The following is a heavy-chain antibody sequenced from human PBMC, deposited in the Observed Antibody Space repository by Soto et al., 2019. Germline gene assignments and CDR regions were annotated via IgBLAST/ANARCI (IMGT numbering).Heavy chain of an antibody. D-gene: IGHD4-17*01. Sequence: PSETLSLTCTVSGGSISNYYLTWILQPPGKGLEWIGYIYYSGSTNYNPSLKSRVTISVDTSKNQFSLKLSSVTAADTAVYYCAKLPWAEYGSIFDPWGQGALVTVSS. V-gene: IGHV4-59*01. CDR2: IYYSGST. CDR1: GGSISNYY. CDR3: AKLPWAEYGSIFDP. J-gene: IGHJ5*02.